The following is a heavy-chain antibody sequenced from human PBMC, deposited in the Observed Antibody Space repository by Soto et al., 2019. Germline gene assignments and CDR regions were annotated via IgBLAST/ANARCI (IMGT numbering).Heavy chain of an antibody. CDR1: GFTFSSYE. D-gene: IGHD5-12*01. J-gene: IGHJ4*02. Sequence: EVQLMESGGGLVQPGGSLRLSCAASGFTFSSYEMNWVRQAPGKGLEWVSYISSSGSTIYYADSVKGRFTISRDNAKNSLYLQMNSLRAEDTAVYYCARDDEMATFYYFDYWGQGTLVTVSS. CDR2: ISSSGSTI. CDR3: ARDDEMATFYYFDY. V-gene: IGHV3-48*03.